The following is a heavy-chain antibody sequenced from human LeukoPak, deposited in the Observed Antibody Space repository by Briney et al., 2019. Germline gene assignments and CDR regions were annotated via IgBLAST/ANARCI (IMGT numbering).Heavy chain of an antibody. CDR1: GFTFSSYW. Sequence: PGGSLRLSCAASGFTFSSYWMHWVRQAPGKGLVWVSRIHTDASTTSYADSVKGRFTISRDNAKNTLYLQMNSLRAADTAVYYCARGGYRAAARKSLDYWGQGTLVTVSS. J-gene: IGHJ4*02. CDR2: IHTDASTT. CDR3: ARGGYRAAARKSLDY. D-gene: IGHD6-13*01. V-gene: IGHV3-74*01.